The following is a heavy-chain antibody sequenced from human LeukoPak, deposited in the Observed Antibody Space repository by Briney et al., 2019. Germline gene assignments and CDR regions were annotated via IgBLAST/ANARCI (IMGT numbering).Heavy chain of an antibody. CDR3: ARIGSGGDAY. V-gene: IGHV3-20*04. CDR1: GFTFDDYA. J-gene: IGHJ4*02. Sequence: PGGSLRLSCAASGFTFDDYAMSWVRQAPGEGLEWVSGVNWNGGRTGYADSVKGRFTISRDNAKNSLYLQMNSLRAEDTALYYCARIGSGGDAYWGQGTLVTVSS. CDR2: VNWNGGRT. D-gene: IGHD6-19*01.